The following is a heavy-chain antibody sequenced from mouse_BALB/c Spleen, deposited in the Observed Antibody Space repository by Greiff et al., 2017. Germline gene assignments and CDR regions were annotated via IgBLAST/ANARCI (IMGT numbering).Heavy chain of an antibody. CDR2: INPYNDGT. CDR1: GYTFTSYV. V-gene: IGHV1-14*01. D-gene: IGHD3-1*01. Sequence: VHVKQSGPELVKPGASVKLSCKASGYTFTSYVMHWVKQKPGQGLEWIGYINPYNDGTKYNEKFKGKATLTSDKSSSTAYMELSSLTSEDSAVYYCARETARYAMDYWGQGTSVTVSS. J-gene: IGHJ4*01. CDR3: ARETARYAMDY.